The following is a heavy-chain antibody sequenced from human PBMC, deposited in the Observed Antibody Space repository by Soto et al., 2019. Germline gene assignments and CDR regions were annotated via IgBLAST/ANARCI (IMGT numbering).Heavy chain of an antibody. CDR1: GFTFSSYG. CDR2: ISYDGSNK. D-gene: IGHD3-10*01. J-gene: IGHJ5*02. CDR3: ATSFGSGENWFDP. Sequence: QVQLVESGGGVVQPGRSLRLSCAASGFTFSSYGMHWVRQAPGKGLEWVAVISYDGSNKYYADSEKGRFTISRDNSKNTLYLQMNSLRAEDTAVYYCATSFGSGENWFDPWGQGTLVTVSS. V-gene: IGHV3-30*03.